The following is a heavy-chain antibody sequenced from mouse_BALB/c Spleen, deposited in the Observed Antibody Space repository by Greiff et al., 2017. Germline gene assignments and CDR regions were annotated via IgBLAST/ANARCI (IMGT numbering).Heavy chain of an antibody. V-gene: IGHV1-80*01. CDR3: ARSLLLRYAMDD. CDR2: IYPGDGDT. CDR1: GYAFSSYW. D-gene: IGHD1-1*01. J-gene: IGHJ4*01. Sequence: QVQLQQSGAELVRPGSSVKISCKASGYAFSSYWMNWVKQRPGQGLEWIGQIYPGDGDTNYNGKFKGKATLTADKSSSTAYMQLSSLTSEDSAVYFCARSLLLRYAMDDWGQGTSVTVSS.